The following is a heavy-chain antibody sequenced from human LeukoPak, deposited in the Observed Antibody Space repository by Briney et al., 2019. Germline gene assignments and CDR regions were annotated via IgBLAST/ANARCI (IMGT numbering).Heavy chain of an antibody. CDR3: ATVYFELWPNRRIAVAGTGEGTDY. D-gene: IGHD6-19*01. Sequence: GASVKVSCKASGYTFTGYYMHWVRQAPGQGLEWMGWINPNSGGTNYAQKFQGRGTMTRDTSISTAYIELSRLRSDDTAVYYCATVYFELWPNRRIAVAGTGEGTDYWGQGTLVTVSS. J-gene: IGHJ4*02. V-gene: IGHV1-2*02. CDR1: GYTFTGYY. CDR2: INPNSGGT.